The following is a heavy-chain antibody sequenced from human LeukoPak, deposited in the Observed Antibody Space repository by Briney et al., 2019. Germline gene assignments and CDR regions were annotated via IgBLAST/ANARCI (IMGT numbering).Heavy chain of an antibody. Sequence: PSETLSLTCTVSGGSISSSSYYWGWIRQPPGKGLEWIGSIYYSGSTYYNPSLKSRVTISVDTSKNQFSLKLSSVTAADTAVYYCARAGKRPYYFDYWGQGTLVTVSS. CDR1: GGSISSSSYY. D-gene: IGHD1-1*01. CDR2: IYYSGST. V-gene: IGHV4-39*07. CDR3: ARAGKRPYYFDY. J-gene: IGHJ4*02.